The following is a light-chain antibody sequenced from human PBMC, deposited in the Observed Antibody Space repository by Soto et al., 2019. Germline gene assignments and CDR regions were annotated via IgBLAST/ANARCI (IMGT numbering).Light chain of an antibody. CDR1: QTISSW. Sequence: DIQMTQSPSTLSGSVGDRVTITCRASQTISSWLAWYQQKPGKAPKLLIYKASTLKSGVPSRFSGSGSGTEFTLTISILQPDDFATYYCQHYTSYSEAFGQVTKVELK. CDR2: KAS. V-gene: IGKV1-5*03. J-gene: IGKJ1*01. CDR3: QHYTSYSEA.